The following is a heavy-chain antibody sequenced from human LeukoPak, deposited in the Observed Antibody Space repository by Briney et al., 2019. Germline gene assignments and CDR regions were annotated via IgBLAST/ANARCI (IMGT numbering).Heavy chain of an antibody. V-gene: IGHV4-39*01. J-gene: IGHJ4*02. D-gene: IGHD2-21*02. Sequence: SETLSLTCTVSGGSISSSSYYWGRIRQPPGKGLEWIGSIYYSGSTYYNPSLKSRVTISVDTSKNQFSLKLSSVTAADTAVYYCARHDVVVTAANFDYWGQGTLVTVSS. CDR3: ARHDVVVTAANFDY. CDR2: IYYSGST. CDR1: GGSISSSSYY.